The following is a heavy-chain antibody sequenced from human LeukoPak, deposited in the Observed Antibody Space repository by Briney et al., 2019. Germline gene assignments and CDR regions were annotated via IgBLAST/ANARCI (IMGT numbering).Heavy chain of an antibody. V-gene: IGHV3-64D*06. CDR2: ISSNGGST. D-gene: IGHD2-2*02. CDR3: VKLQGYCSSTSCYTPDRAFDI. CDR1: GFTFSSYA. J-gene: IGHJ3*02. Sequence: GGSLRLSCSASGFTFSSYAMHWVRQAPGKGLEYVSAISSNGGSTYYADSVEGRFTISRDNSKNTLYLQMSSLRAEDTAVYYCVKLQGYCSSTSCYTPDRAFDIWGQGTMVTVSS.